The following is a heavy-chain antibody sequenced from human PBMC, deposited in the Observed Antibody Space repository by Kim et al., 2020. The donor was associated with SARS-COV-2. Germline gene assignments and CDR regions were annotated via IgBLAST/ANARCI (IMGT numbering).Heavy chain of an antibody. Sequence: SETLSLTCSVSGGSLSIYYWSWIRQPPGKGLEWIGYVFYSGSTNYNPSLKSRTTISVDTSKNQFFLRLTSVTAADTAVHYCARHSISSAALDDGFDIWC. CDR3: ARHSISSAALDDGFDI. CDR1: GGSLSIYY. CDR2: VFYSGST. D-gene: IGHD2-2*01. J-gene: IGHJ3*02. V-gene: IGHV4-59*08.